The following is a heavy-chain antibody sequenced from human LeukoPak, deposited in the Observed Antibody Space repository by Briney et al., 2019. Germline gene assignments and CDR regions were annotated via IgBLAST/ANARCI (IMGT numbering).Heavy chain of an antibody. J-gene: IGHJ4*02. Sequence: GGSLRLSCAASGFSFGSYGMNWVRQAPGKGLERVSDISSSISSTSYADSVKGRFTISRDNAKNSLYLQMNSLRAEDTAVYYCARVNLMVPGYCSGGSCPGDYWGQGTLVTVSS. D-gene: IGHD2-15*01. CDR2: ISSSISST. V-gene: IGHV3-48*01. CDR3: ARVNLMVPGYCSGGSCPGDY. CDR1: GFSFGSYG.